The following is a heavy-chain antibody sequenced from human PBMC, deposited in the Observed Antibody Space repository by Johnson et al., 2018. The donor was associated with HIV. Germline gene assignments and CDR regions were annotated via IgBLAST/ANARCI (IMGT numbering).Heavy chain of an antibody. V-gene: IGHV3-30*04. CDR3: ARDRGAGSSGAFDI. Sequence: QMQLVESGGGVVQPGRSLRLSCAASGFTFSSYAMHWVRQAPGKGLAWVAVISYDGSNKYYADSVKGRFTISRDNSKNTLYLQSNSLRAEDTAVYYCARDRGAGSSGAFDIWGQGTMVTVSS. CDR1: GFTFSSYA. D-gene: IGHD6-6*01. CDR2: ISYDGSNK. J-gene: IGHJ3*02.